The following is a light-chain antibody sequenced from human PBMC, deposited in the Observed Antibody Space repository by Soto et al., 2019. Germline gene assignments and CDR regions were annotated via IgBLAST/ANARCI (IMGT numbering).Light chain of an antibody. CDR1: QSISSY. CDR2: AAS. CDR3: QQSYSTPWT. J-gene: IGKJ1*01. V-gene: IGKV1-39*01. Sequence: DIQMTQSPSSLSASVGDRVTITCRASQSISSYLNWYQQKPGKAPKLLIYAASSLQSGVPSRFSGSESGTDFPLTISSLQPEDCATYYCQQSYSTPWTFGQGTKVEIK.